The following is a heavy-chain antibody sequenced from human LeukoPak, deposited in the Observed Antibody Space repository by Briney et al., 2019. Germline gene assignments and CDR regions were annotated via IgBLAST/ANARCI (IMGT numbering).Heavy chain of an antibody. J-gene: IGHJ5*02. CDR1: GASISNSAYY. V-gene: IGHV4-39*01. Sequence: SGTLSLTCTVSGASISNSAYYWLWIRQPPGEGLECIGTVHYSGSTFYNPSLKSRVNISVDTSKNQFSLKLSSVTAADTAVYYCARLFFVIDTWGQGTLVTVSS. CDR3: ARLFFVIDT. CDR2: VHYSGST. D-gene: IGHD3-3*01.